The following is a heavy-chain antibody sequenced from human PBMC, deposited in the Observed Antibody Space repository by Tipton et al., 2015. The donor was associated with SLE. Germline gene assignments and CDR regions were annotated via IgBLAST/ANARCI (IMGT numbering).Heavy chain of an antibody. V-gene: IGHV4-34*01. CDR2: INHSGST. D-gene: IGHD4-23*01. J-gene: IGHJ4*02. CDR3: ARVGVVTPFDY. Sequence: LRLSCAASGFTFSSYSMNWVRQAPGKGLEWIGEINHSGSTNYNPSLKSRVTISVDTSKNQCSLKLSSVTAADTAVYYCARVGVVTPFDYWGQGTLVTVSS. CDR1: GFTFSSYS.